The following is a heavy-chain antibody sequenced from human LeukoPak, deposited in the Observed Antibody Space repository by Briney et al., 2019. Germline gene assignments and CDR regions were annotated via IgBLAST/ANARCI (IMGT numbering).Heavy chain of an antibody. CDR1: GDTYSSYA. CDR3: AREACREVGLMWPRLGGQDCRYDH. Sequence: SVKVSCKASGDTYSSYAINWVRQAPGQGPEWMGRITPFLGIANYPQKFQGRVTITADESTTTVYMELSSLRSEDTAVYYCAREACREVGLMWPRLGGQDCRYDHWGQGTLVTVSS. CDR2: ITPFLGIA. J-gene: IGHJ4*02. D-gene: IGHD3-16*01. V-gene: IGHV1-69*04.